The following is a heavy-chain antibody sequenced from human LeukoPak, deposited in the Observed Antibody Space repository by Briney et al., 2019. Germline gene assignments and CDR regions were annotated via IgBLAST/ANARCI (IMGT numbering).Heavy chain of an antibody. J-gene: IGHJ3*02. CDR3: AKDMADIVVVPAALDAFDI. Sequence: GGSLRLSCAASGFTFSSYGIHWVRQAPGKGLEWVAFIRYDGSNKYYADSVKGRFTISRDNSKNTLYLQMNSLRAEDTAVYYCAKDMADIVVVPAALDAFDIWGQGTMVTVSS. CDR2: IRYDGSNK. V-gene: IGHV3-30*02. D-gene: IGHD2-2*01. CDR1: GFTFSSYG.